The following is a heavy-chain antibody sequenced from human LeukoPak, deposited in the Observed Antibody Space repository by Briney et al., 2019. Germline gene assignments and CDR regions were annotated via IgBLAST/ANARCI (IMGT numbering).Heavy chain of an antibody. CDR1: GGSIRGYY. CDR2: IYTSGST. Sequence: PSETLSLTCTVSGGSIRGYYWSWVRQPAGKGLGWIGRIYTSGSTNYNPSLKSRVTMSVDTSKNQFSLKLSSVTVADTAVYYCAREYGDLDYWGQGTLVTVSS. D-gene: IGHD4-17*01. V-gene: IGHV4-4*07. CDR3: AREYGDLDY. J-gene: IGHJ4*02.